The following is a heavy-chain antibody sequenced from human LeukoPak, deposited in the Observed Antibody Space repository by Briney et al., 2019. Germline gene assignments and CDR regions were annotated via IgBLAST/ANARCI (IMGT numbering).Heavy chain of an antibody. V-gene: IGHV4-39*01. J-gene: IGHJ4*02. CDR3: ARHSPPNWSGYYTPFDY. D-gene: IGHD3-3*01. Sequence: SETLSLTCTVSGGSISSSSYYWGWIRQPPGKGLEWIGSIYYSGSTYYNPSLKSRVTISVDTSKNQFSLKLSSVTAADTAVYYCARHSPPNWSGYYTPFDYWGQGTLVTVSP. CDR1: GGSISSSSYY. CDR2: IYYSGST.